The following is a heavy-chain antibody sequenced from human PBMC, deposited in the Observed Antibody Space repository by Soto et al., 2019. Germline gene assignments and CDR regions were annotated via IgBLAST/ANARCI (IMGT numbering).Heavy chain of an antibody. Sequence: SQTLSLTCAISGVRVYSNSAAWNWIRHSPSRGLEWLRRTYYRSKWYNDYAVSVKSRITINPDTSRNQFSLQLNSVSPEDTAVDYCARTYYYDSSGYPGFFFDYWGQGTLVTVSS. D-gene: IGHD3-22*01. CDR1: GVRVYSNSAA. V-gene: IGHV6-1*01. CDR2: TYYRSKWYN. CDR3: ARTYYYDSSGYPGFFFDY. J-gene: IGHJ4*02.